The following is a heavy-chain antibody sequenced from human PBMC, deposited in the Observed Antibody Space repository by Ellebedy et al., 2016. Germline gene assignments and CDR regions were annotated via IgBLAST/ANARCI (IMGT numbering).Heavy chain of an antibody. CDR1: GFTFSSYG. CDR2: ISYDGSNK. CDR3: ARSLYDYGDYMSSGY. V-gene: IGHV3-30*03. D-gene: IGHD4-17*01. J-gene: IGHJ4*02. Sequence: GESLKISCAASGFTFSSYGMHWVRQAPGKGLEWVAVISYDGSNKYYADSVKGRFTISRDNSRNTLSLQMNSLRAEDTAVYYCARSLYDYGDYMSSGYWGQGTLVIVSS.